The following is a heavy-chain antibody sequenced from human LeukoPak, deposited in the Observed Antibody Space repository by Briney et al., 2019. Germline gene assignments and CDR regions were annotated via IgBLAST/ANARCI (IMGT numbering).Heavy chain of an antibody. Sequence: GGTLRLSCVVSGFTFMNYGMNWVRQAPGKGLEWVSSISSSTSYIYYADSVKGRFTISRDNPKNSLYLQMSSLRTEDTAVYYCARDRPGAYWGQGTLVTVPS. V-gene: IGHV3-21*01. J-gene: IGHJ4*02. D-gene: IGHD4-17*01. CDR1: GFTFMNYG. CDR2: ISSSTSYI. CDR3: ARDRPGAY.